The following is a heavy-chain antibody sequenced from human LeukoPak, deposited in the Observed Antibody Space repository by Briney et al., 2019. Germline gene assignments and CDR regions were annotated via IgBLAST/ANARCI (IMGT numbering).Heavy chain of an antibody. CDR3: ATSGWYGYYYFDY. V-gene: IGHV3-11*04. CDR2: ISSSGSTI. CDR1: GFTFSDYY. D-gene: IGHD6-19*01. Sequence: GGSLRLSCAASGFTFSDYYMSWIRQAPGKGLEWVSYISSSGSTIYYADSVKGRFTISRDNAKNSLYLQMNSLRAEDTAAYYCATSGWYGYYYFDYWGQGTLVTVSS. J-gene: IGHJ4*02.